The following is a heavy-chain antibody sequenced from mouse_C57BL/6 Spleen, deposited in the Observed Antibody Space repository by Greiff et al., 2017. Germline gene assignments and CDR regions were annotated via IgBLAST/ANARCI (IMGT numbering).Heavy chain of an antibody. V-gene: IGHV1-52*01. D-gene: IGHD2-5*01. CDR2: IDPSDSET. Sequence: VQLQQPGAELVRPGSSVKLSCKASGYTFTSYWMHWVKQRPIQGLEWIGNIDPSDSETHYNQKFKDKATLTVDKSSSTAYMQLSSLTSEDSAVYYCAREGYYSNFPWFAYWGQGTLVTVSA. CDR3: AREGYYSNFPWFAY. J-gene: IGHJ3*01. CDR1: GYTFTSYW.